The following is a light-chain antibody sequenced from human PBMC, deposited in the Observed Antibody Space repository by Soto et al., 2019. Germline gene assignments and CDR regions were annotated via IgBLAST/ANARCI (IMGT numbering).Light chain of an antibody. CDR3: QQYGGSPPLT. Sequence: ENVLTQSPGTLSLSPGDRATLSCRASQSLSRTYIAWYQQQPGLAPRLLIYGASNRATGNPDRFSGSGSGTDFTLTISRLEPEDFAVYYCQQYGGSPPLTFGGGTKVEIK. V-gene: IGKV3-20*01. CDR2: GAS. CDR1: QSLSRTY. J-gene: IGKJ4*01.